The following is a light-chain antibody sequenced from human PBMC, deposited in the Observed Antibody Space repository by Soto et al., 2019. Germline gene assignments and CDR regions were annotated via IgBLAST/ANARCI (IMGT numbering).Light chain of an antibody. CDR2: AAS. J-gene: IGKJ2*01. V-gene: IGKV1-39*01. Sequence: DIQMTQSPSSLSASVGDRVTITCRASQNIRNYLNWYLQKPGDAPKLLIYAASTLQGAVPSRFSGSGSGTDFTLTISSLQPEDFATYHCQQGHSTPYTFGQGTRLEI. CDR3: QQGHSTPYT. CDR1: QNIRNY.